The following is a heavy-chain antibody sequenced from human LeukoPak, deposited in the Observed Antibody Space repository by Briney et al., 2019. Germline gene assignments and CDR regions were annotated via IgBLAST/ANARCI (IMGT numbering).Heavy chain of an antibody. J-gene: IGHJ4*02. CDR1: GGTFSSYT. Sequence: SVKVSCKASGGTFSSYTISWVRQAPGQGLEWMGRIIPILGIANYAQKFQGRVTITADKSTSTAYMELSSLRSEDTAVYYCAREEIGYCSGGSCFLFDYWGQGTLVTVSS. D-gene: IGHD2-15*01. V-gene: IGHV1-69*04. CDR3: AREEIGYCSGGSCFLFDY. CDR2: IIPILGIA.